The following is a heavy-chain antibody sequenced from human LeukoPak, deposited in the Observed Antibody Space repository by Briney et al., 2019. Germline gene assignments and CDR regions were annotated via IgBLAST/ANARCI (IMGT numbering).Heavy chain of an antibody. V-gene: IGHV3-21*01. CDR1: GFPFDNYG. CDR3: ARDSHSSSWYSEFDY. D-gene: IGHD6-13*01. CDR2: INILSNYI. Sequence: GGSLRLSCAASGFPFDNYGMAWVRQAPGKGLEWVSSINILSNYIYYADSVKGRFTISRDNAKNSLYLQMNSLRAEDTAVYYCARDSHSSSWYSEFDYWGQGTLVTVSS. J-gene: IGHJ4*02.